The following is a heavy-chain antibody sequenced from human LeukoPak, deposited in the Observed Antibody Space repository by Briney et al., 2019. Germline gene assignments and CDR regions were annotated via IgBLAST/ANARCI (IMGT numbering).Heavy chain of an antibody. CDR1: GYTFTGYY. D-gene: IGHD1-7*01. CDR2: IYPNSGGT. Sequence: AASVSVTCTASGYTFTGYYVHWVRQAPGQGLEWMGWIYPNSGGTKYAQKFQGRVTMTRDTSISTAYMELSSLASDDTAVYYCARNAGQQELLFDQWGQGTLVTISS. CDR3: ARNAGQQELLFDQ. V-gene: IGHV1-2*02. J-gene: IGHJ5*02.